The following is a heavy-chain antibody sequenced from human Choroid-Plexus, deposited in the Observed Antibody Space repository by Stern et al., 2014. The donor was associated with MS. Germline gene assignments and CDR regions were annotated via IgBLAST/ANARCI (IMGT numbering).Heavy chain of an antibody. Sequence: DQLVESGGGVVKPGRPLRLSCVASGFTLGSCAMHWVRQAPGKGLEWVAGVSYDGSNKYYADSVKGRFTISRDNSQNTLYMQRSSLRPEDTAVYYCAKDRQYLTYFFDHWGQGSLVTVSS. CDR3: AKDRQYLTYFFDH. V-gene: IGHV3-30*18. CDR1: GFTLGSCA. D-gene: IGHD2/OR15-2a*01. CDR2: VSYDGSNK. J-gene: IGHJ5*02.